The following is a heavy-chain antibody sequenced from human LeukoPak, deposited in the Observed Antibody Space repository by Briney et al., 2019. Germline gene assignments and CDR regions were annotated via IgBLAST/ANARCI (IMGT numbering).Heavy chain of an antibody. CDR2: INSDGSGA. Sequence: GGSLRLSCVASGFALRSYWMHWVRQPPGKGPVWLSRINSDGSGATYADSVTGPLTISRDNAKNTLYLQMNNLRDDDTAVYYCARLLWNDVDYWGRGTQVTVSS. D-gene: IGHD1-1*01. CDR3: ARLLWNDVDY. J-gene: IGHJ4*02. V-gene: IGHV3-74*01. CDR1: GFALRSYW.